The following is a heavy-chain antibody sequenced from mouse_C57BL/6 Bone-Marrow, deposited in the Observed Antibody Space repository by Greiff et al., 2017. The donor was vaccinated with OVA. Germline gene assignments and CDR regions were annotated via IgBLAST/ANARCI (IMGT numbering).Heavy chain of an antibody. J-gene: IGHJ3*01. D-gene: IGHD1-1*01. CDR3: ARQTTVVDSWFAY. Sequence: EVKVVESGGGLVQPGGSLKLSCAASGFTFSDYYMYWVRQTPEKRLEWVAYISNGGGSSYYPDTVKGRFTISRDNAKNTLYLQMSRLKSEDTAMYYCARQTTVVDSWFAYWGQGTLVTVSA. CDR2: ISNGGGSS. V-gene: IGHV5-12*01. CDR1: GFTFSDYY.